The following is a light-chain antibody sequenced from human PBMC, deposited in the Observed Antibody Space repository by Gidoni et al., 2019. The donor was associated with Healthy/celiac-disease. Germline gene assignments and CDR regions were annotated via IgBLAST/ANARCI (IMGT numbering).Light chain of an antibody. J-gene: IGKJ5*01. CDR3: QQYYSTPFT. Sequence: DIVMTQSPDSLAVSLGERATINCKSSQSVLYSSNNKNYLAWYQQKPGQPPKLLIYWASTREAGVPDRFSGSGSGTDFTLTISSLQAEDVAVYYCQQYYSTPFTVXXXTRLEIK. V-gene: IGKV4-1*01. CDR2: WAS. CDR1: QSVLYSSNNKNY.